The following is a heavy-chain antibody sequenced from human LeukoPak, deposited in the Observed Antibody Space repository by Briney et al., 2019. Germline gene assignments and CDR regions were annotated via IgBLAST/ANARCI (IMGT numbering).Heavy chain of an antibody. CDR3: AREPPYYYGSGSYLDY. CDR1: GFTFSNYW. Sequence: GGSLRLSCAASGFTFSNYWMSWVRQAPGKGLEWVASIKQDGTETHYVDSVKGRFTISKDNAKKSLYLQLNSLRAEDTAVYYCAREPPYYYGSGSYLDYWGQGTLVTVSS. J-gene: IGHJ4*02. V-gene: IGHV3-7*03. CDR2: IKQDGTET. D-gene: IGHD3-10*01.